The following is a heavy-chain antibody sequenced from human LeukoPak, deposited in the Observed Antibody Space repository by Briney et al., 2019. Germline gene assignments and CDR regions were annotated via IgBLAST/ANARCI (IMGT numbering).Heavy chain of an antibody. Sequence: GGSLRLSCAGSGFTFSSHWMGWVRQAPGNGLDWLANIKEDGHEKYYVDSVQGRFTISRDNAKNSLFLQMDSLRAEDTAVYFCARHGYYVFDYWGQGTLVTVSS. J-gene: IGHJ4*02. CDR2: IKEDGHEK. D-gene: IGHD4-17*01. CDR3: ARHGYYVFDY. V-gene: IGHV3-7*01. CDR1: GFTFSSHW.